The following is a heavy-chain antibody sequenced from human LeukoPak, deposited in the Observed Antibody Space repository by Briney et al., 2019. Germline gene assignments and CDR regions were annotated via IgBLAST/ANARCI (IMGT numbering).Heavy chain of an antibody. J-gene: IGHJ4*02. V-gene: IGHV3-23*01. CDR1: GFTFSKYA. CDR3: ARDSSVPYGITD. CDR2: ISGSDGNT. Sequence: GGSLRLSCAASGFTFSKYAMSWVRQAPGKGLEWVSAISGSDGNTFYADSVKGRFTISRDNSKNTLSLRMNNLRAEDTALYYCARDSSVPYGITDWGQGTLVTVS. D-gene: IGHD4-17*01.